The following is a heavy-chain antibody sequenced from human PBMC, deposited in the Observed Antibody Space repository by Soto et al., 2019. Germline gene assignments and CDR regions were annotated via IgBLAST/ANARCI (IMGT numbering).Heavy chain of an antibody. CDR3: AKDLQSYGDYDYYCY. D-gene: IGHD4-17*01. CDR2: ISYDGTNK. Sequence: QVQLVESGGGEVQPGRSLTISCAASGFTFSTYGMHWVRQTPGKGLEWVSVISYDGTNKFYSDSVKGRFIISRDNFKNTLTLQMNSLRADDTAVYSCAKDLQSYGDYDYYCY. J-gene: IGHJ6*03. CDR1: GFTFSTYG. V-gene: IGHV3-30*18.